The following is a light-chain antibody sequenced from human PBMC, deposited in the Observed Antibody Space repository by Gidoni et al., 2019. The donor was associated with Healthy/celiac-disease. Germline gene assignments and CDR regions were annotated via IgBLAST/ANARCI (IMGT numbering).Light chain of an antibody. CDR1: QRVSSIN. V-gene: IGKV3-20*01. Sequence: EILLTQSPVTLSLSPGERATLSCRASQRVSSINLARYQQKPGQTPRHLIYGASSRATGIPDRFSGSVSGTDFTLTISRLEPEDFAVDYCQQYGSSLLTFGGGTKVEIK. J-gene: IGKJ4*01. CDR2: GAS. CDR3: QQYGSSLLT.